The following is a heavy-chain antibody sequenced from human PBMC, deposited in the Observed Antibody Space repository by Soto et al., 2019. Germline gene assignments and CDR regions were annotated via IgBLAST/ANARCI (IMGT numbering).Heavy chain of an antibody. V-gene: IGHV3-11*01. J-gene: IGHJ5*02. CDR2: IGGDGPTI. D-gene: IGHD6-13*01. CDR3: ARDPSGGRSWYGWFAP. Sequence: QVQLVESGGGLVKPGGSLRLSCTVSGFTFSDYYMSWIRQAPGKGLEWLAYIGGDGPTIYYPDSVKGRFTVSRDNANDSMHLQINSLRDEDTAVYYCARDPSGGRSWYGWFAPWGQGTLVIVSS. CDR1: GFTFSDYY.